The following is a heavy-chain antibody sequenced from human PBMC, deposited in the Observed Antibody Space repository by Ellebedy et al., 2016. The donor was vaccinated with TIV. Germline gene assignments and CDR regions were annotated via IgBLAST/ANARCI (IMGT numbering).Heavy chain of an antibody. V-gene: IGHV4-38-2*02. CDR3: ARLDSN. CDR2: IYYSGST. Sequence: SETLSLXXTVSGYSISSGYYWGWIRQPPGKGLEWIGSIYYSGSTYYNPSLKSRVTISVDTSKNQFSLKLSSVTAADTAVYYCARLDSNWGQGTLVTVSS. J-gene: IGHJ4*02. CDR1: GYSISSGYY.